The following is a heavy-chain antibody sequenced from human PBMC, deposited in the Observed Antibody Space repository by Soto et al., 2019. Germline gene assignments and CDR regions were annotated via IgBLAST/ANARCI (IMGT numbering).Heavy chain of an antibody. CDR2: ISSSSSYI. Sequence: GGSLRLSWAASGLSMSSYAMTWVRQAPGKGLEWVSSISSSSSYIYYADSVKGRFTISRDNAKNSLYLQMNSLRAEDTAVYYCARGPANSAFFDYWGQGTLVTVSS. CDR3: ARGPANSAFFDY. D-gene: IGHD2-15*01. CDR1: GLSMSSYA. V-gene: IGHV3-21*01. J-gene: IGHJ4*02.